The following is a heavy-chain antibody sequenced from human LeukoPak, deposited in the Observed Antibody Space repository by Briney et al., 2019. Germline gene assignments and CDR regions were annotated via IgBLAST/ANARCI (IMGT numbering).Heavy chain of an antibody. CDR1: GFTLSNAY. V-gene: IGHV3-15*01. D-gene: IGHD1-26*01. J-gene: IGHJ5*02. Sequence: PGGSPRLSCAASGFTLSNAYMSWVRQAPGKGLEWVGRIKNKTNGGTTDYAAPVKGRFTISRDDSKNTLYLQMNSLKTEDTAVYYCTTTILGVTTWCDPWGQGTLVTVSS. CDR2: IKNKTNGGTT. CDR3: TTTILGVTTWCDP.